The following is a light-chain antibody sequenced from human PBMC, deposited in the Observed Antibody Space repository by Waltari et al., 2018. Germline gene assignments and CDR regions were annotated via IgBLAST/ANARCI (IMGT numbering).Light chain of an antibody. J-gene: IGKJ2*01. Sequence: DIQMTQSPSTLSASVGDRVTITCRGSQSINSWLAWYQQKPGKAPKLLIYAASSLESGVPSRFSGSGSGSEFTLTISSLQPDDFTTYYCQQYNSYPYTFGQGTKLEIK. CDR1: QSINSW. V-gene: IGKV1-5*01. CDR3: QQYNSYPYT. CDR2: AAS.